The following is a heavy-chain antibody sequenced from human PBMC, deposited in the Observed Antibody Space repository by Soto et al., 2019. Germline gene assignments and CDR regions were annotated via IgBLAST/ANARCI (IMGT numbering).Heavy chain of an antibody. CDR3: ARVLEWLPKGFDP. Sequence: SETLSLTCTVSGGSISSGGYYWSWIRQHPGKGLEWIGYIYYSGSTYYNPSLKSRVTISVDTSKNQFSLKLSSVTAADMAVYYCARVLEWLPKGFDPWGQGTLVTVSS. CDR2: IYYSGST. D-gene: IGHD3-3*01. CDR1: GGSISSGGYY. J-gene: IGHJ5*02. V-gene: IGHV4-31*03.